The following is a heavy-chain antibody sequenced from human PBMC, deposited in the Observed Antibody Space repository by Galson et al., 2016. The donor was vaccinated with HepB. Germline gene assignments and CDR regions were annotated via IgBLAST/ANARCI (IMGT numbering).Heavy chain of an antibody. V-gene: IGHV1-2*04. J-gene: IGHJ6*02. CDR2: INPNTGDT. D-gene: IGHD6-13*01. Sequence: SVKVSCKASGYTFTGYYMHWVRQAPGQGLEWMGWINPNTGDTNYGQKFQGWVTMTRDTSINNAYMELSRLKSDDTAVYYCAREGGYSSSSGYFYYGMDVWGQGTTVTVAS. CDR3: AREGGYSSSSGYFYYGMDV. CDR1: GYTFTGYY.